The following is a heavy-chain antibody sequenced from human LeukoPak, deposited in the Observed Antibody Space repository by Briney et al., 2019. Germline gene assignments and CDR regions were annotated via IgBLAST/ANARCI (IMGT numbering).Heavy chain of an antibody. V-gene: IGHV3-21*01. D-gene: IGHD6-19*01. CDR3: AKGTFEQWLIPGDS. CDR2: ISSSSSYI. CDR1: GFTFSSYS. J-gene: IGHJ4*02. Sequence: GGSLRLSCAASGFTFSSYSMNWVRQAPGKGLEWVSSISSSSSYIYYADSVKGRFTISRDNAKNSLYLQMNSLRAEDTAVYYCAKGTFEQWLIPGDSWGQGTLVTVSS.